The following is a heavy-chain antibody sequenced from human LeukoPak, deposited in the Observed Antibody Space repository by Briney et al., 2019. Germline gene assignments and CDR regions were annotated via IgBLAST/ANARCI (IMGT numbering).Heavy chain of an antibody. CDR3: ARATSTSRTNWFDP. J-gene: IGHJ5*02. V-gene: IGHV4-4*07. CDR1: GGSISSYY. CDR2: IYTSGST. D-gene: IGHD2-2*01. Sequence: SETLSLTCTVSGGSISSYYWSWTRQPAGKGLEWIGRIYTSGSTNYNPSLKSRVTMSADTSKNQFSLKLSSVTAADTAVYYCARATSTSRTNWFDPWGQGTLVTVSS.